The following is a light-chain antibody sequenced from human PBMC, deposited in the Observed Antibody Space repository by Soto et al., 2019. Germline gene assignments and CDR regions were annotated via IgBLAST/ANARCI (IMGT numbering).Light chain of an antibody. V-gene: IGLV2-14*01. CDR2: EVS. J-gene: IGLJ1*01. Sequence: QSALTQPASVSGSPGQSITISCTGTSSDVGGYNYDSWYQQHPGKAPKLMIYEVSNRPSGVSNRFSGSKSGNTASLTISGLQAEDDADYYCSSYTSSSPYVFGIGTKLTVL. CDR3: SSYTSSSPYV. CDR1: SSDVGGYNY.